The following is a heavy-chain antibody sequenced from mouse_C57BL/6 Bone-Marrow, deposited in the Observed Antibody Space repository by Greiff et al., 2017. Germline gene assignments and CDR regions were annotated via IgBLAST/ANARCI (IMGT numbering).Heavy chain of an antibody. CDR2: IYTGDGYT. CDR1: GYTFTSYG. J-gene: IGHJ2*01. D-gene: IGHD3-2*02. Sequence: VQLQQSGAELVRPGSSVKMSCKTSGYTFTSYGINWVKQRPGQGLEWIGYIYTGDGYTEYNEKFKGKATLTADKSSSTAYMELRSLTSEDSAVYFCGSGYGYWGQGTTLTVSS. V-gene: IGHV1-58*01. CDR3: GSGYGY.